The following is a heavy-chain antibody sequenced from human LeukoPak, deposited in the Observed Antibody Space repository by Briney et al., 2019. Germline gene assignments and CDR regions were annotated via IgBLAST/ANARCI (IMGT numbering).Heavy chain of an antibody. CDR1: GGSFSGYY. V-gene: IGHV4-34*01. CDR2: INHSGST. Sequence: SETLSLTCAVYGGSFSGYYWSWIRQPPGKGLEWIGEINHSGSTNYNPSLKSRVTISVDTSKNQFSLKLSSVTAADTAVYYCMRGSSWYPVDYWGQGTLVTVSS. D-gene: IGHD6-13*01. J-gene: IGHJ4*02. CDR3: MRGSSWYPVDY.